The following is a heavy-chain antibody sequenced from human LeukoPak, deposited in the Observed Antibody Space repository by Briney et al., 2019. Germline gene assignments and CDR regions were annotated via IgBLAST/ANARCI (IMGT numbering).Heavy chain of an antibody. CDR1: DYSISSGYY. Sequence: PSETLSLTCIGSDYSISSGYYWGWIRQPPGKRVEWIGTIYHSGSSYYNPSLKSRFTMSVDTSKNQFSLRLSSVTAADTAVYYCARGTGWSYYFDYWGQGTLVTVSS. CDR2: IYHSGSS. V-gene: IGHV4-38-2*02. CDR3: ARGTGWSYYFDY. J-gene: IGHJ4*02. D-gene: IGHD6-19*01.